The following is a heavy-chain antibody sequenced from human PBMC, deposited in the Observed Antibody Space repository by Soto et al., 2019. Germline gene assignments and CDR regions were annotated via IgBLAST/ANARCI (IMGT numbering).Heavy chain of an antibody. J-gene: IGHJ4*02. CDR1: GFTFSSYE. CDR3: ARSDSSGYPFDY. V-gene: IGHV3-48*03. D-gene: IGHD3-22*01. Sequence: GGSLRLSCAASGFTFSSYEMNWVRQAPGKGLEWVSYISSSGSTIYYADSVKGRFTISRDNAKNSLYLQMNSLRAEDTAVYYCARSDSSGYPFDYWGQGTLVTVSS. CDR2: ISSSGSTI.